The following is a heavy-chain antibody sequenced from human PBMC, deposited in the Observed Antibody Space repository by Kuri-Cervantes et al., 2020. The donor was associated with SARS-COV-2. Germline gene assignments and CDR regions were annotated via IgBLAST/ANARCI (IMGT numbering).Heavy chain of an antibody. Sequence: ASVKVSCKAPETTFPNYDINWVRQATGQGLEWMGMVKTNSGNTLYAQIFQGRVTMTRDTSISTAYMELSSLRSEDTAVYYCARGQGGLERYWGQGTLVTVSS. V-gene: IGHV1-8*01. D-gene: IGHD3/OR15-3a*01. CDR2: VKTNSGNT. CDR1: ETTFPNYD. CDR3: ARGQGGLERY. J-gene: IGHJ4*02.